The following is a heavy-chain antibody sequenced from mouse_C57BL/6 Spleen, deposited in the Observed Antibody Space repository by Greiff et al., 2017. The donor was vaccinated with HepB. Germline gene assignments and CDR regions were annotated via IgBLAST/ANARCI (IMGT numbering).Heavy chain of an antibody. Sequence: QVHVKQSGAELVRPGASVTLSCKASGYTFTDYEMHWVKQTPVHGLEWIGAIDPETGGTAYNQKFKGKAILTADKSSSTAYMELRSLTSEDSAVYYCTRGRITVFDYWGQGTTLTVSS. CDR1: GYTFTDYE. V-gene: IGHV1-15*01. CDR2: IDPETGGT. J-gene: IGHJ2*01. CDR3: TRGRITVFDY. D-gene: IGHD2-4*01.